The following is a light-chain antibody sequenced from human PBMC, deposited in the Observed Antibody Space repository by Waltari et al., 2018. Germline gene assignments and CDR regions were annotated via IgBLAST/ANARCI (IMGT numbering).Light chain of an antibody. CDR1: QSVSSNY. J-gene: IGKJ2*01. Sequence: EIVLTQSPGTLSLSPGERATLHCRASQSVSSNYLAWYQQRPCQAPRLLIHGSSSRATGIPDRFSGSGSGTDFTLTISRLEPEDFAVYYCQQYGRSWNTFGQGTKLEIK. CDR2: GSS. CDR3: QQYGRSWNT. V-gene: IGKV3-20*01.